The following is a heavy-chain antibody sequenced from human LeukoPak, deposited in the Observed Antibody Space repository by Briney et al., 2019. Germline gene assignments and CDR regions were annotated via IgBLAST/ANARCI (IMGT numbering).Heavy chain of an antibody. CDR3: ARYYYDSSGYRKDY. Sequence: GGSLRLSCAASGFTVSSNYMSWVRQAPGKGLEWVSVIYSGGSTYYADSVKGRFTISRDNSKNTLYLQMNSLRAEDTAVYYCARYYYDSSGYRKDYWGQGTLVTVSS. D-gene: IGHD3-22*01. V-gene: IGHV3-53*01. J-gene: IGHJ4*02. CDR1: GFTVSSNY. CDR2: IYSGGST.